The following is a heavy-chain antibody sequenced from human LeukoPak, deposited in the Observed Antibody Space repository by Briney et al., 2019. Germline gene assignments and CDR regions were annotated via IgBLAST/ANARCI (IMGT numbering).Heavy chain of an antibody. CDR1: GFTVSSNY. D-gene: IGHD2-2*02. V-gene: IGHV3-66*02. CDR3: ARDGHSSTSCYKCFDY. Sequence: GGSLRLSCTASGFTVSSNYMSWVRQAPGKGLEWVSVIYSGGSTYYADSVKGRFTISRDNSENTLYLQMNSLRAEDTAVYYCARDGHSSTSCYKCFDYWGQGTLVTVSS. J-gene: IGHJ4*02. CDR2: IYSGGST.